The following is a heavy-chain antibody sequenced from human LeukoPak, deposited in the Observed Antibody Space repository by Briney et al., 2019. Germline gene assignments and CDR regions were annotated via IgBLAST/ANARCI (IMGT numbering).Heavy chain of an antibody. CDR3: ARDQIRAYYDFWSGYYPLDY. V-gene: IGHV3-21*01. Sequence: PGGSLRLSCAASGFTFSSYAMSWVRQAPGKGLEWVSSISSSSSYIYYADSVKGRFTISRDNAKNSLYLQMNSLRAEDTAVYYCARDQIRAYYDFWSGYYPLDYWGQGTLVTVSS. CDR1: GFTFSSYA. J-gene: IGHJ4*02. CDR2: ISSSSSYI. D-gene: IGHD3-3*01.